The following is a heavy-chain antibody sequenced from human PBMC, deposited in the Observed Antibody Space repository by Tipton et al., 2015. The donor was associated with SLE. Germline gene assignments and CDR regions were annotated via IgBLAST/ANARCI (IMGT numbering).Heavy chain of an antibody. J-gene: IGHJ4*02. CDR3: AKDLHTFTWSYLDS. CDR2: FTSGGGT. Sequence: SLRLSCAASGFTFSSYAMTWVRQAPGKGLEWVSAFTSGGGTNYADSVKGRFTISRDNSKNILYLQMNSLRAEDTAIYYCAKDLHTFTWSYLDSWGQGTLVTVSS. CDR1: GFTFSSYA. V-gene: IGHV3-23*03. D-gene: IGHD2-8*02.